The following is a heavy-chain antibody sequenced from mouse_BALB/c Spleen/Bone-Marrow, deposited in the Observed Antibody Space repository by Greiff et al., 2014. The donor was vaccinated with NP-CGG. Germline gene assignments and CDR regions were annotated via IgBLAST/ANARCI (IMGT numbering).Heavy chain of an antibody. D-gene: IGHD2-4*01. CDR3: ARKGISTVIAKAYYFDH. CDR1: GYTFTSYW. Sequence: VMLEESGAMLVKPGASVKLSCKASGYTFTSYWIQWVKQRPGQGLGWIGAIFPGTGTTYYNEKFKDKATLTIVTSSSTAYMQLSSLTSEESAVYFRARKGISTVIAKAYYFDHRGPGSTPPVSS. CDR2: IFPGTGTT. J-gene: IGHJ2*01. V-gene: IGHV1S132*01.